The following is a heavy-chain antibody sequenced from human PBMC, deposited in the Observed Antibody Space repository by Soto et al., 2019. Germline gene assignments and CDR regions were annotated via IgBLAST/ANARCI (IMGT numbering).Heavy chain of an antibody. D-gene: IGHD6-13*01. V-gene: IGHV5-10-1*01. J-gene: IGHJ5*02. CDR2: IDPVDSYA. Sequence: GESLKISCKGSGYSFTSYRISWVRQMPGKGLEWMGNIDPVDSYANYSPSFQGHVTSSVDTSISTAYLQWSSLKASDTAMYFCARIESIARNWFDPWGQGTQVTVSS. CDR3: ARIESIARNWFDP. CDR1: GYSFTSYR.